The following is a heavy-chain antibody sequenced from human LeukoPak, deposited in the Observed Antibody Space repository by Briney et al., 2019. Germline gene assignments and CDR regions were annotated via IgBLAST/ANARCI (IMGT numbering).Heavy chain of an antibody. CDR3: AKDAQRGFDYSNSLEY. Sequence: PGGSLRLSCAASGFTFSSYGMHWVRQAPAKGLDWVAFIRYDGNNKYYADSVKGRCTISRDNSQNTVDLHMNSLRAEDTAVYYCAKDAQRGFDYSNSLEYWGQGTLVTVSS. V-gene: IGHV3-30*02. J-gene: IGHJ4*02. CDR2: IRYDGNNK. CDR1: GFTFSSYG. D-gene: IGHD4-11*01.